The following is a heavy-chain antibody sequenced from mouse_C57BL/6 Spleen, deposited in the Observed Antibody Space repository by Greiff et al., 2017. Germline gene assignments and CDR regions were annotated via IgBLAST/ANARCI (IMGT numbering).Heavy chain of an antibody. CDR2: IDPEDGDT. CDR3: TKGHGSSYYWYFDV. V-gene: IGHV14-1*01. D-gene: IGHD1-1*01. CDR1: GFNIKDYY. J-gene: IGHJ1*03. Sequence: VQLKESGAELVRPGASVKLSCTASGFNIKDYYMHWVKQRPEQGLEWIGRIDPEDGDTEYAPKFQGKATMTADTSSNTAYLQLSSLTSEDTAVYYCTKGHGSSYYWYFDVWGTGTTVTVSS.